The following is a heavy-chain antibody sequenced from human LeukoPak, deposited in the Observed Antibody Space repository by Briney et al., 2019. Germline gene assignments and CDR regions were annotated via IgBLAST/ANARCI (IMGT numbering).Heavy chain of an antibody. V-gene: IGHV4-59*01. Sequence: TSETLSLTCTVSGGSISSYYWSWIRQPPGKGLEWIGYIYYSGSTNYNPSLRSRVTISVDTSKNQFSLKLSSVTAADTAVYYCARIEPGIAPPNWFDPWGQGTLVTVSS. CDR1: GGSISSYY. D-gene: IGHD6-13*01. CDR2: IYYSGST. J-gene: IGHJ5*02. CDR3: ARIEPGIAPPNWFDP.